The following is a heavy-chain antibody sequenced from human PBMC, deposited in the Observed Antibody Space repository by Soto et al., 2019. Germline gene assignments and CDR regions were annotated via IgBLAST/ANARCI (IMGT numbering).Heavy chain of an antibody. CDR2: IYHSGST. CDR3: ARGCGGDCYYGMDV. J-gene: IGHJ6*02. V-gene: IGHV4-4*02. D-gene: IGHD2-21*01. CDR1: GGSISSSNW. Sequence: WETLSLTCAVPGGSISSSNWWSWVRQPPGKGLEWIGEIYHSGSTNYNPSLKSRVTISVDKSKNQFSLKLSSVTAADTAVYYCARGCGGDCYYGMDVCCQRTTVTLSS.